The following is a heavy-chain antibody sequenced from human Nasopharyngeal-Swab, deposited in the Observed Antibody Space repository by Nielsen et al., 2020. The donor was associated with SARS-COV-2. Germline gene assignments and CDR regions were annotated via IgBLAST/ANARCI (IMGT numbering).Heavy chain of an antibody. V-gene: IGHV1-69*02. J-gene: IGHJ4*02. CDR2: IIPFLGIA. Sequence: WVGQAPGQRLEWMGRIIPFLGIANSAHKFQGRVTITADKSTSTAYMELSSLRSEDTAVYYCAATVTTGSYDFDYWGQGTLVTVSS. D-gene: IGHD4-17*01. CDR3: AATVTTGSYDFDY.